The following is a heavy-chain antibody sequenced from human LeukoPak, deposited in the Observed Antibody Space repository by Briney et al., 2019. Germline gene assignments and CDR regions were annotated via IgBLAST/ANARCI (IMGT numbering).Heavy chain of an antibody. CDR3: ARAGVVVAATPTGWFDP. V-gene: IGHV4-34*01. CDR1: GGSFSGYY. Sequence: SETLSLTCAVYGGSFSGYYWSWIRQPPGKGLEWIGEINHSGSTNYNPSLKSRVTISVDTSKNQFSLKLSSVTAADTAVYYRARAGVVVAATPTGWFDPWGQGTLVTVSS. CDR2: INHSGST. J-gene: IGHJ5*02. D-gene: IGHD2-15*01.